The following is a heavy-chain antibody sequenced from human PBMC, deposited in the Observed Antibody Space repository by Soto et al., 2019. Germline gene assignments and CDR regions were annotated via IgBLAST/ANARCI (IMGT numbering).Heavy chain of an antibody. D-gene: IGHD3-16*01. CDR1: GGSMSPNY. V-gene: IGHV4-59*01. J-gene: IGHJ4*02. Sequence: SETLSLTCTVSGGSMSPNYWSWFRQPPGRGLEWVGYIYYAGSTSYNPSLKSRVTLSVDTSTNQCSLTLSSMTAADTAVYFCARDHNYGNTWAFDDWGPGALVTVSS. CDR2: IYYAGST. CDR3: ARDHNYGNTWAFDD.